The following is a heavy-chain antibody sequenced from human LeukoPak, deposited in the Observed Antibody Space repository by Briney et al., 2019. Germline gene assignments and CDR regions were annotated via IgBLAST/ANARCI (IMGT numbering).Heavy chain of an antibody. CDR3: RPYGSGSYYKNWFDP. D-gene: IGHD3-10*01. CDR1: GFTFSSYA. J-gene: IGHJ5*02. Sequence: QPGGSLRLSCAASGFTFSSYAMSWVRQAPGKGLEWVSAISGSGGSTYYADSVKGRFTISRDNSKNTLYLQMNSLRAEDTAVYYCRPYGSGSYYKNWFDPWGQGTLVTVSS. CDR2: ISGSGGST. V-gene: IGHV3-23*01.